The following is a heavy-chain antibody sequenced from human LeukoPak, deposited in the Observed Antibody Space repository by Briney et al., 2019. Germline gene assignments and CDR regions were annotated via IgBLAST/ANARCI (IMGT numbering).Heavy chain of an antibody. Sequence: GGSLRLSCAASGFTFSDYYMSWIRQAPGKGLEWVSYISSSGSTIYYADSVKGRFTISRDNAKNSLYLQMNSLRAEDTAVYYCARDREYSSSSTTFDYWGQGTLVTVSS. CDR2: ISSSGSTI. V-gene: IGHV3-11*04. D-gene: IGHD6-6*01. J-gene: IGHJ4*02. CDR3: ARDREYSSSSTTFDY. CDR1: GFTFSDYY.